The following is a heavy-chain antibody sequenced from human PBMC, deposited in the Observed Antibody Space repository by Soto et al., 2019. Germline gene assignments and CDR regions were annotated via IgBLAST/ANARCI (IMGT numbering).Heavy chain of an antibody. CDR2: INPNSGGT. J-gene: IGHJ5*02. D-gene: IGHD2-2*01. V-gene: IGHV1-2*04. Sequence: GASVKVSCKASGYTFTGYYMHWVRQAPGQGLEWMGWINPNSGGTNYAQKFQGWVTMTRDTSISTAYMELSRLRSGDTAVYYCARGYCSSTSCYGNNWFDPWGQGTLVTVSS. CDR3: ARGYCSSTSCYGNNWFDP. CDR1: GYTFTGYY.